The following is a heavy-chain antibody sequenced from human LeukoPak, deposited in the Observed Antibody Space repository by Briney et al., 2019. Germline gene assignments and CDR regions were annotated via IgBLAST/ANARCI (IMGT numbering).Heavy chain of an antibody. V-gene: IGHV3-23*01. CDR1: GFTFSTFA. CDR3: AKVRWGSDNALDS. CDR2: IFPSGGEI. Sequence: GGSLRLSCVASGFTFSTFAMIWVRQPPGKGLEWVSSIFPSGGEIHYADSVRGRFTISRDNSMNTLYLQMNSLRAEDTAVYYCAKVRWGSDNALDSWGQGTLVTGSS. J-gene: IGHJ4*02. D-gene: IGHD3-16*01.